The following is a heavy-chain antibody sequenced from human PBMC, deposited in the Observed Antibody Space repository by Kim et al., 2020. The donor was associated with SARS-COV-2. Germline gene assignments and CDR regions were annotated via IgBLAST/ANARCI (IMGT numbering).Heavy chain of an antibody. Sequence: GGSLRLSCAASGFTFSNFAMSWVRQAPGKGLEWVSGISGSGSHTYYAESVKGRFTISRDNSRNIVYLQMNSLRAEDTALYKCTKGCQGSTPCYPGGFDCWGQGTRVTVSS. V-gene: IGHV3-23*01. D-gene: IGHD2-2*01. CDR1: GFTFSNFA. CDR2: ISGSGSHT. CDR3: TKGCQGSTPCYPGGFDC. J-gene: IGHJ4*02.